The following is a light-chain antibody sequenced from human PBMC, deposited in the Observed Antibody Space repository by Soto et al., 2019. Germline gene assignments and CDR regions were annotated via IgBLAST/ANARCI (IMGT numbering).Light chain of an antibody. CDR3: QHYKSYPWT. CDR2: KAS. J-gene: IGKJ1*01. Sequence: DIQMTQSPSTMSASVGDRVTITCRASQSIDSWLAWYQQKPGKAPKFLMYKASNLESGVPLRFSGSGSETEFTLNISSLQPDDFALYYCQHYKSYPWTFGQGNKVELQ. CDR1: QSIDSW. V-gene: IGKV1-5*03.